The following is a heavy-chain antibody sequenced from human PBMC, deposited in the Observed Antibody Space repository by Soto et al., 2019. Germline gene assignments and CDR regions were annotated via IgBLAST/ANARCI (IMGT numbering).Heavy chain of an antibody. D-gene: IGHD3-22*01. CDR1: GYTFINYG. V-gene: IGHV1-18*01. CDR2: ISTYNGNT. J-gene: IGHJ6*02. CDR3: ARWLRNGMHV. Sequence: QVQLVQSGAEVKKPGASVKVSCKASGYTFINYGISWVRQAPGQGLEWMGWISTYNGNTKYAQKVQGRVTMTTDTSTSTAYMGLRGLGSDDTAVYYCARWLRNGMHVWGQGTTVAVSS.